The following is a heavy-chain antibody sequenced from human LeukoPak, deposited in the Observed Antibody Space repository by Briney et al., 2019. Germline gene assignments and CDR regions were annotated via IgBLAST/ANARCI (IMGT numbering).Heavy chain of an antibody. J-gene: IGHJ5*02. V-gene: IGHV1-69*13. CDR3: ARVRMSAAALTWFDP. D-gene: IGHD6-25*01. CDR2: IIPLFRKA. CDR1: GDSFSNHA. Sequence: SVKVFCKASGDSFSNHAINWVRQAPGQGLEWMGGIIPLFRKANYAQKFQDRVTITADESTSTVYMEVKSLRSEDTAVYYCARVRMSAAALTWFDPWGQGTLVTVSS.